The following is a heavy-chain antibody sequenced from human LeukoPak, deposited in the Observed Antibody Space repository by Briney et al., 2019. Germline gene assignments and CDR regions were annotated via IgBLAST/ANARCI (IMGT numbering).Heavy chain of an antibody. D-gene: IGHD3-22*01. J-gene: IGHJ4*02. CDR1: GYTFIGYY. Sequence: ASVKVSCKASGYTFIGYYMHWVRQAPGQGLEWMGWINPNSGGTNYAQKFQGRVTMTRDTSISTAYMELSRLRSDDTAVYYCARDKGSGYYSLYYFDYWGQGTLVTVSS. CDR3: ARDKGSGYYSLYYFDY. V-gene: IGHV1-2*02. CDR2: INPNSGGT.